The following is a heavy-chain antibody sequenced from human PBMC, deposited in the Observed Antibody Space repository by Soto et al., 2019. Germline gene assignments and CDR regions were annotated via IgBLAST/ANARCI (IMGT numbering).Heavy chain of an antibody. V-gene: IGHV3-23*01. CDR3: ARAHGGISGSYNWFDP. CDR2: ISGSGGST. J-gene: IGHJ5*02. D-gene: IGHD1-26*01. CDR1: GFTFSSYA. Sequence: EVQLLESGGGLVQPGGSLRLSCAASGFTFSSYAMSWVRQAPGKGLEWVSAISGSGGSTYYADSVKGRFTISRDNSKNTLYLQMNSLRAEDTAVYYCARAHGGISGSYNWFDPWGQGTLVTVSS.